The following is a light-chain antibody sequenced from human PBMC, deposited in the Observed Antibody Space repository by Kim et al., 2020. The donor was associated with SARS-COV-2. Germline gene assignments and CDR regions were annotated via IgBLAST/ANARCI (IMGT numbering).Light chain of an antibody. CDR3: AAWDDSLSKV. CDR1: SSNIGSNY. CDR2: RNN. V-gene: IGLV1-47*01. Sequence: QSVLTQPPSASGTPGQRVTISCSGSSSNIGSNYVYWYQQLPGTAPKLLIYRNNQRPSGVPDRFSGSKSGTSASLAISGLRSEDEADYYCAAWDDSLSKVFGGGTKVNVL. J-gene: IGLJ3*02.